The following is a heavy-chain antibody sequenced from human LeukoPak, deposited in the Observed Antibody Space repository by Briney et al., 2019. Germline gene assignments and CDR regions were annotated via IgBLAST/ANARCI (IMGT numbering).Heavy chain of an antibody. V-gene: IGHV3-20*04. CDR1: GFTFDDYG. CDR3: AKIRAPAYDV. CDR2: ITWNGDTT. D-gene: IGHD3-3*02. J-gene: IGHJ3*01. Sequence: GGSLRLSCAASGFTFDDYGMTWVRQVPGRGLEWVSGITWNGDTTGYADSVKGRFTISRDNPKNTLYLHMNSLRAEDTAVYYCAKIRAPAYDVWGQGTMVTVSS.